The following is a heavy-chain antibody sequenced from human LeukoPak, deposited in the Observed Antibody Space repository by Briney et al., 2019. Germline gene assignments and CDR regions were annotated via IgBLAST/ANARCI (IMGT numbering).Heavy chain of an antibody. CDR3: ARSAGHCSNGICFPDYYMDV. Sequence: ASVKVSCKASGYTFTGYYMHWVRQAPGQGLEWVGRINCNSGDANSAQKFQGRVTMTRDTSVSTAYMDLSSVTSDDTAVYFCARSAGHCSNGICFPDYYMDVWGRGTTRIVSS. CDR2: INCNSGDA. J-gene: IGHJ6*03. V-gene: IGHV1-2*02. CDR1: GYTFTGYY. D-gene: IGHD2-8*01.